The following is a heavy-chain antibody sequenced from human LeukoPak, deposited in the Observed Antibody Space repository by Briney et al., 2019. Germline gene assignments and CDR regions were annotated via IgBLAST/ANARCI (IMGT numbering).Heavy chain of an antibody. Sequence: SETLSLTCTVSGGSISSSSYYWGWIRQPPGKGLEWIGSIYYSGSTYYNPSLKSRVTISVDTSKNQFSLKLSSVTAADTAVSYCAREKKGGRRVVTALFDYWGQGTLVTVSS. CDR3: AREKKGGRRVVTALFDY. CDR1: GGSISSSSYY. J-gene: IGHJ4*02. D-gene: IGHD2-21*02. V-gene: IGHV4-39*07. CDR2: IYYSGST.